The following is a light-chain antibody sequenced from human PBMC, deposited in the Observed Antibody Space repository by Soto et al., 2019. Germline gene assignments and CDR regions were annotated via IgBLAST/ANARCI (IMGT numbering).Light chain of an antibody. CDR1: QSVSSN. CDR2: GAS. J-gene: IGKJ5*01. CDR3: QQYNNWPRMYT. Sequence: EIVMTQSPATLSVSPGERATLSCRASQSVSSNLAWYQQKPGQAPRLLIYGASTRATGTPARFSGSGSGTEFTLTISSLQSEDFAVYYCQQYNNWPRMYTFGQGTRLEIK. V-gene: IGKV3-15*01.